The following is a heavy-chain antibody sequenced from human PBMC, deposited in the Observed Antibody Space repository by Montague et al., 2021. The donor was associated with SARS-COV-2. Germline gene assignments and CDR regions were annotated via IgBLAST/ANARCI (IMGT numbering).Heavy chain of an antibody. D-gene: IGHD2-21*01. CDR3: ARVYGGDDVIGNYFDY. V-gene: IGHV3-48*03. Sequence: SLRLSCAASGFTFSSYEMNWVRQAPGKGLEWVSYISSSGSNIDYADSVKGRLTISRDNAKNSLYLQMNSLRAEDTAVYYCARVYGGDDVIGNYFDYWGQGTLGTGSS. CDR2: ISSSGSNI. CDR1: GFTFSSYE. J-gene: IGHJ4*02.